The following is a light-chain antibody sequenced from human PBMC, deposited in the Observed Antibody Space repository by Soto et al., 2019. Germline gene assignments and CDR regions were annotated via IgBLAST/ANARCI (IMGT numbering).Light chain of an antibody. CDR2: GAS. V-gene: IGKV3-20*01. J-gene: IGKJ4*01. CDR3: QQYGSFPVT. CDR1: QSVSSN. Sequence: EIVLTQSPGTLSLSPGERATLSCRASQSVSSNLAWYQQRPGQAPRLLIYGASSRSTGIPDRFSGSGSGTDFSLTISRLEPEDFAVYYCQQYGSFPVTFGGGTKVEI.